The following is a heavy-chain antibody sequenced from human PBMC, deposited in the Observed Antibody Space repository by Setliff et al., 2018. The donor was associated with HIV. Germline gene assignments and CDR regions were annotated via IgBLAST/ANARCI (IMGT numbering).Heavy chain of an antibody. CDR2: IYTSGST. D-gene: IGHD6-6*01. CDR1: GGSISSYY. Sequence: TSETLSLTCTVSGGSISSYYWSWIRQPPGKGLEWIGYIYTSGSTNYNPSLKSRVTISVDTSKNQFSLKLSSVTAADTAVYYCARSEYSSSGGDFDYWGQGTLVTVSS. CDR3: ARSEYSSSGGDFDY. J-gene: IGHJ4*02. V-gene: IGHV4-4*08.